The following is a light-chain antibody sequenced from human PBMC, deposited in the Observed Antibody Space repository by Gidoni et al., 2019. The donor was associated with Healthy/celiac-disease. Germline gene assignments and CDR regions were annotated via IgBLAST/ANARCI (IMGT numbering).Light chain of an antibody. CDR3: QQYNNWPPLT. J-gene: IGKJ4*01. Sequence: DIVMTQSPATLSVSPGERATLSCRASQSISSNLAWYQQKPGQAPRLLIYVASTRATGIPARFSGSGSGTEFTLTISSLQSEDFAVYYCQQYNNWPPLTFGGGTKVEIK. V-gene: IGKV3-15*01. CDR2: VAS. CDR1: QSISSN.